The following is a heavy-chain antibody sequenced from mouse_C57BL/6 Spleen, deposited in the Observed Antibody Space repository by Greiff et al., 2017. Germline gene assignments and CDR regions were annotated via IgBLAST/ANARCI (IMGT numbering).Heavy chain of an antibody. V-gene: IGHV1-15*01. D-gene: IGHD1-1*01. CDR2: IDPETGGT. J-gene: IGHJ3*01. CDR1: GYTFTDYE. Sequence: VQLQQSGAELVRPGASVTLSCKASGYTFTDYEMHWVQQTPVHGLEWIGAIDPETGGTAYNQKFKGKAILTADKSSSTAYMELRSLTSEDSAVYYCTRITTEAYWGQGTLVTVSA. CDR3: TRITTEAY.